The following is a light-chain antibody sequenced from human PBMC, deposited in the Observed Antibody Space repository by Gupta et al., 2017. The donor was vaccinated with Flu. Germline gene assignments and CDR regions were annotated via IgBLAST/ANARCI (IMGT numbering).Light chain of an antibody. CDR3: SSYAGTYSWV. V-gene: IGLV2-11*01. J-gene: IGLJ3*02. CDR2: DVN. CDR1: SDDVAGYNY. Sequence: QSALTQPRSVSGSPGQSVTISCTGTSDDVAGYNYVLWYQQHLATATTLIIYDVNKRHSGVPDRFSGSRSGNTASLTISGLQAEDDADYYCSSYAGTYSWVFGGGTKLTVL.